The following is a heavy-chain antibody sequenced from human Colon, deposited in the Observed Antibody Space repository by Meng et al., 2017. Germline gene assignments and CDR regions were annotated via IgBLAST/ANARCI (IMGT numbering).Heavy chain of an antibody. CDR1: GYSISSGYY. Sequence: SETLSLTCTVSGYSISSGYYWGWIRQPPGKGLEWIGSIYHSGSTYYNPSLKSRVTISVDTSKNQFSLKLSSVTAAGTAVYYCARGMTTVTLGGTFDPWGQGTLVTVSS. J-gene: IGHJ5*02. CDR3: ARGMTTVTLGGTFDP. V-gene: IGHV4-38-2*02. D-gene: IGHD4-17*01. CDR2: IYHSGST.